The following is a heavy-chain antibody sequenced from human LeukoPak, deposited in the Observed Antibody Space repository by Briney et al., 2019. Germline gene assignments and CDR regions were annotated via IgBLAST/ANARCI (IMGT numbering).Heavy chain of an antibody. Sequence: GGSLRLSCAASGFTFSGYWMHWVRQAPGKGLEWVAVISYDGSNKYYADSVKGRFTISRDNSKNTLYLQMNSLRAEDTAVYYCARDPTVTLPYYYYYGMDVWGQGTTVTVSS. CDR3: ARDPTVTLPYYYYYGMDV. J-gene: IGHJ6*02. D-gene: IGHD4-17*01. CDR1: GFTFSGYW. V-gene: IGHV3-30-3*01. CDR2: ISYDGSNK.